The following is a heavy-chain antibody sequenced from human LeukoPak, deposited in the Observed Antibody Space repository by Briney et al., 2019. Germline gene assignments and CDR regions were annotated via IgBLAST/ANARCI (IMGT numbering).Heavy chain of an antibody. D-gene: IGHD5/OR15-5a*01. J-gene: IGHJ4*02. CDR2: INPNSGGT. CDR1: GYTFTGYY. V-gene: IGHV1-2*02. CDR3: ARDLSAVSTIRVLDY. Sequence: ASVKVSCKASGYTFTGYYMHWVRQAPGQGLEWMGWINPNSGGTNYAQKFQGRVTMTRDTSTSTAYMELNRLRSDDTAVYYCARDLSAVSTIRVLDYWGQGTLVTVSS.